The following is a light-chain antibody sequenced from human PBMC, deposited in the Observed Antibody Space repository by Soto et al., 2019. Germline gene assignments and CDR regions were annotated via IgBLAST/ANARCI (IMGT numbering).Light chain of an antibody. CDR2: AAS. Sequence: IQMTQSPSTLSAHTGDRVTITCRASQGIRNDLGWYQQKPGKAPKLLIYAASSLQSGVPSRFSGSASGTDFTLTISSLQPEDFAVYYCQQYNNWPPAWTFGQGTKVDIK. V-gene: IGKV1-6*01. CDR1: QGIRND. J-gene: IGKJ1*01. CDR3: QQYNNWPPAWT.